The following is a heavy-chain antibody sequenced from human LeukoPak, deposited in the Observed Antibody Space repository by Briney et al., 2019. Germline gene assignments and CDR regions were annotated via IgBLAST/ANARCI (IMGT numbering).Heavy chain of an antibody. CDR2: ISSSGSTI. CDR1: GFTFSDYY. J-gene: IGHJ6*02. Sequence: PGGSLRLSCAASGFTFSDYYMSWICQAPGKGLEWVSYISSSGSTIYYADSVKGRFTISRDNAKNSLYLQMNSLRAEDTAVYYCARGFYSSGWYVRNYYYYYGMDVWGQGTTVTVSS. D-gene: IGHD6-19*01. V-gene: IGHV3-11*01. CDR3: ARGFYSSGWYVRNYYYYYGMDV.